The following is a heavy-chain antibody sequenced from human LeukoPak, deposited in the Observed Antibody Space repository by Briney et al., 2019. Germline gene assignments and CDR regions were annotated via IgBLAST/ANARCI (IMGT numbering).Heavy chain of an antibody. CDR3: AKMSGVVWFGELRLPFDY. CDR2: ISAGGVSLISGSGSAT. Sequence: PGVSLRLSCAASGFTFSNYAMIWVRQAPGKGLQWVSVISAGGVSLISGSGSATYYADSVEGRFTISRDNSKNTLYLQMNSLRAADTAVYYCAKMSGVVWFGELRLPFDYWGQGTLVTVCS. CDR1: GFTFSNYA. V-gene: IGHV3-23*01. D-gene: IGHD3-10*01. J-gene: IGHJ4*02.